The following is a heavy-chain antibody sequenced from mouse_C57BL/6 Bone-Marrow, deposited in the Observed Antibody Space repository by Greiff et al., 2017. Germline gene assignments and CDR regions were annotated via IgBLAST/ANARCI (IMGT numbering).Heavy chain of an antibody. CDR1: GYTFTTYP. D-gene: IGHD2-1*01. CDR2: FHPYNDDT. CDR3: ARGGKYGGYYLDY. V-gene: IGHV1-47*01. Sequence: QVQLQQSGAELVKPGASVKMSCKASGYTFTTYPIEWMKQNHGKSLEWIGNFHPYNDDTTYNEKFKGKATLTVEKSSSTVYLALSLLTSDDAAVYYCARGGKYGGYYLDYWGQGTTLTVSS. J-gene: IGHJ2*01.